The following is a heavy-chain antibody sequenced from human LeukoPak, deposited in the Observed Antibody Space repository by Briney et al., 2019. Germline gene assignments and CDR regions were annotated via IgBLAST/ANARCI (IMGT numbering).Heavy chain of an antibody. CDR3: WDFRGGY. CDR2: ISANGANT. D-gene: IGHD4-23*01. V-gene: IGHV3-23*01. J-gene: IGHJ4*02. Sequence: QPGGSLRLSCAASGFTFSSYAMSWVRQAPGKGLEWVSSISANGANTYYADPVKGRFTISRDNSKSTLHLQLNSLGAEDTAVYYCWDFRGGYWGQGTLVTVSS. CDR1: GFTFSSYA.